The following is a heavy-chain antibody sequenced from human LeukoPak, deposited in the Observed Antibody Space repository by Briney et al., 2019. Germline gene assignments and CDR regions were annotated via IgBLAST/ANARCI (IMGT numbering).Heavy chain of an antibody. V-gene: IGHV1-8*03. D-gene: IGHD6-13*01. Sequence: ASVKVSCKASGYTFTSYDINWVRQATGQGLEWMGWMNPNSGNTGYAQKFQGRVTITRNTSISTAYMELSSLRSEDTAVYYCARGEAASRYYYYMDVWGKGTTVTVSS. CDR1: GYTFTSYD. CDR2: MNPNSGNT. CDR3: ARGEAASRYYYYMDV. J-gene: IGHJ6*03.